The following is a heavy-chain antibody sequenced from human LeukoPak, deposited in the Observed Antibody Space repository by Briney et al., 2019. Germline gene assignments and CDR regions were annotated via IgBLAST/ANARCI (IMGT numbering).Heavy chain of an antibody. D-gene: IGHD3-22*01. CDR1: GVTFSSYA. Sequence: GRSLRLSCAASGVTFSSYAMHWVRQAPGKGLEWVAVISYDGSNKYYADSVKGRFTISRDNSKNTLYLQMNSLRAEDTAVYFCAREANYDGSGYYSRDHYFDYWGQGTLVTVSS. CDR3: AREANYDGSGYYSRDHYFDY. J-gene: IGHJ4*02. CDR2: ISYDGSNK. V-gene: IGHV3-30-3*01.